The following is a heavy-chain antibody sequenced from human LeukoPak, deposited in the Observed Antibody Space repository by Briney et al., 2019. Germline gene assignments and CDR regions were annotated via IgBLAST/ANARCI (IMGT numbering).Heavy chain of an antibody. D-gene: IGHD4-23*01. CDR3: ARDGIGGNSGFDY. Sequence: PGGSLRLSCAASGITFSSDAMSWVRQAPGKGLEWVSAINGGTTLYAGSVKGRFTISRDNSKSTLFLQMNSLRAEDTAVYYCARDGIGGNSGFDYWGQGTLVTVSS. CDR2: INGGTT. CDR1: GITFSSDA. V-gene: IGHV3-23*01. J-gene: IGHJ4*02.